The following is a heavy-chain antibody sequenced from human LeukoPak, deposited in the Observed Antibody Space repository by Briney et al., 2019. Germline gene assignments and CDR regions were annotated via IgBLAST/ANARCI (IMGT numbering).Heavy chain of an antibody. V-gene: IGHV1-2*02. D-gene: IGHD5-18*01. CDR3: ARAWIQLWLRD. CDR2: IDPNSGGT. Sequence: ASVKVSCKASGYAFTGYYMHWVRQAPGQGLEWVGWIDPNSGGTNQAQKFLGRVTMTRDTSTSTAYMELRRLTSADTAVYFCARAWIQLWLRDWGQGTLVTVSS. J-gene: IGHJ4*02. CDR1: GYAFTGYY.